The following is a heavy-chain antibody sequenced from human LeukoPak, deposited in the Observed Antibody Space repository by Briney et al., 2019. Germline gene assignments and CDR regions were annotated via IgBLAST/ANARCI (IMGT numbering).Heavy chain of an antibody. D-gene: IGHD4-17*01. CDR1: GFTFSSYA. CDR3: ARDRDHYGDSLSGY. Sequence: GGSLRLSCAASGFTFSSYAMHWVRQAPGKGLEWVAVISYDGSNKYYADSVKGRFTISRDNAKNSLYLQMNSLRAEDTAVYYCARDRDHYGDSLSGYWGQGTLVTVSS. CDR2: ISYDGSNK. J-gene: IGHJ4*02. V-gene: IGHV3-30-3*01.